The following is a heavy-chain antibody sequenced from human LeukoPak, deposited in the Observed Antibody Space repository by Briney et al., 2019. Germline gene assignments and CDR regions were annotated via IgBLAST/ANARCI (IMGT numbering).Heavy chain of an antibody. CDR3: TRDIGDFVSDF. D-gene: IGHD2-21*02. CDR2: IHYGGTT. CDR1: GGSIGSGYY. V-gene: IGHV4-39*02. J-gene: IGHJ4*02. Sequence: ASETLSLTCTVSGGSIGSGYYWAWIRKPPGKGLEWIGSIHYGGTTHYNPSLQSRVTISADTSKNQFALDLRSVTAADTAVYYCTRDIGDFVSDFWGQGTLVTVSS.